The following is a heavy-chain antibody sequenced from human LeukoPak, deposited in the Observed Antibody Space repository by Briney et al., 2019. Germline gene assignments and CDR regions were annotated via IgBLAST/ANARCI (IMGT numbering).Heavy chain of an antibody. Sequence: ASVKVSCKASGYTFTGYYVHWVRQAPGQVLEWMGWINPNSGGTNYAQKFQGRVTMTTVTSISTAYMELSRLRSDDTAVYYCARVVDILTGHDTALDYWGQGTLVTVSS. V-gene: IGHV1-2*02. CDR3: ARVVDILTGHDTALDY. J-gene: IGHJ4*02. CDR2: INPNSGGT. CDR1: GYTFTGYY. D-gene: IGHD3-9*01.